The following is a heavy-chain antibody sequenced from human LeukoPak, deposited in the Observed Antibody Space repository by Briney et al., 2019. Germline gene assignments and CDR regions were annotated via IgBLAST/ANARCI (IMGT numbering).Heavy chain of an antibody. CDR2: INPNSGGT. J-gene: IGHJ4*02. V-gene: IGHV1-2*02. CDR1: GYTFTGYY. Sequence: ASVKVSCKASGYTFTGYYMHWVRQAPGQGLEWMGWINPNSGGTNYAQKFQGRVTMTRDTSISTAYMELSRLRSDDTAVYYCARELVDFWSGYYTGFDYWGQGTLVTVSS. CDR3: ARELVDFWSGYYTGFDY. D-gene: IGHD3-3*01.